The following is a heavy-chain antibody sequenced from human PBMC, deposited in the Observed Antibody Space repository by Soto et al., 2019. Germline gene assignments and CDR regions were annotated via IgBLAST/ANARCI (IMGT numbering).Heavy chain of an antibody. Sequence: GGSLRLSCAASGFTFTRYGMNWVRQAPGKGLELVSSISSTTNYIYYGDSMKGRFTISRDNAKNSLYLEMNSLRAEDTAVYYCARESEDLTSNFDYWGQGTLVTVSS. CDR2: ISSTTNYI. V-gene: IGHV3-21*06. CDR3: ARESEDLTSNFDY. J-gene: IGHJ4*02. CDR1: GFTFTRYG.